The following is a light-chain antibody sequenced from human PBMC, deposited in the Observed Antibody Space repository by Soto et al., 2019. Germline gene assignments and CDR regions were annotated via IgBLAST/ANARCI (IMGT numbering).Light chain of an antibody. V-gene: IGLV2-14*01. CDR2: EVS. CDR1: SSDVGDSKY. CDR3: SSKSSSGSLYV. Sequence: QSVLTQPASVSGSPGQSITISCTGRSSDVGDSKYVSWYQQHPGKAPRLIIYEVSYRPSGVSYRFSGSKSGNTASLTVSGLLAEDEADYYCSSKSSSGSLYVFGTGTKLTVL. J-gene: IGLJ1*01.